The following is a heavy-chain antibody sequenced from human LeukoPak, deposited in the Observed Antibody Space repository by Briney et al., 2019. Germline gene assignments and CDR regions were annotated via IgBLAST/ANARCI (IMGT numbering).Heavy chain of an antibody. V-gene: IGHV3-49*04. J-gene: IGHJ4*02. CDR1: GFRFGGYA. Sequence: GGSLRLSCTGSGFRFGGYALSWVRQAPGKGLEWVGFIRSKALYGTSEYAASVEGRFTISRDDFNNIAYMQMDSLQTEDTAVYFCVRESVRDYYFDYWGQGTLVTVSS. D-gene: IGHD3-10*02. CDR2: IRSKALYGTS. CDR3: VRESVRDYYFDY.